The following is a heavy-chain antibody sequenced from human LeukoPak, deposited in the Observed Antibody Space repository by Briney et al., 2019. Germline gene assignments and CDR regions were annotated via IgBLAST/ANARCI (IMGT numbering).Heavy chain of an antibody. CDR1: GFTFSSYG. V-gene: IGHV3-30*18. Sequence: TGRSLRLSCAASGFTFSSYGMHWVRQAPGKGLEWVAVISYDGSNKYYADSVKGRFTISRDNSKNTLYLQMNSLRAEDTAVYYCAKDRGDYGVNFQHWGQGTLVTVSS. D-gene: IGHD4-17*01. CDR2: ISYDGSNK. J-gene: IGHJ1*01. CDR3: AKDRGDYGVNFQH.